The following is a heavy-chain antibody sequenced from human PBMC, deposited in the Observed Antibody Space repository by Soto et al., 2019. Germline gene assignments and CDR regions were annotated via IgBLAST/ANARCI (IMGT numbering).Heavy chain of an antibody. CDR2: ISYDGSNK. Sequence: QVQLVESGGGVVQPGRSLRLSCAAFGFTFSSYAMHWVRQAPGKGLGWVAVISYDGSNKYYADSVKGRFTISRDNSKNTLYLQMNSLRAEDTAVYYCARDEGSSWYYYYGMDVWGQGTTVTVSS. CDR1: GFTFSSYA. D-gene: IGHD6-13*01. CDR3: ARDEGSSWYYYYGMDV. J-gene: IGHJ6*02. V-gene: IGHV3-30-3*01.